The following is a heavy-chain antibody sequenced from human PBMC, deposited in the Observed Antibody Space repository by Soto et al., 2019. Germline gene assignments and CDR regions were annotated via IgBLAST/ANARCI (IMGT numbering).Heavy chain of an antibody. J-gene: IGHJ4*02. Sequence: EVQLLESGGGLVQPGGSLRLSCAASGFTFSTYTMSWVRQVPGKGLEWVSSISDSGDSTYYADSVKGRFTISRDNSKKTLYLQMNSLRVEDSALYYCAKDGEYSSSSYWGQGTLVTVSS. CDR2: ISDSGDST. CDR1: GFTFSTYT. V-gene: IGHV3-23*01. D-gene: IGHD6-6*01. CDR3: AKDGEYSSSSY.